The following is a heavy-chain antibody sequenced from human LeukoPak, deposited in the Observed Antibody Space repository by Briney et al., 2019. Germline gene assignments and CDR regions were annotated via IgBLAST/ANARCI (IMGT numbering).Heavy chain of an antibody. D-gene: IGHD1-14*01. V-gene: IGHV1-46*01. CDR2: IYPSDGST. CDR3: VRYNSGPDY. J-gene: IGHJ4*02. Sequence: ASVKVSCKASGYTFTNNYIHWVRQAPGQGLEWVGIIYPSDGSTRYAQKFQDRVTMTRDTSTSTVYMELSSLRSEDTAVYYCVRYNSGPDYWGQGTLVTVSS. CDR1: GYTFTNNY.